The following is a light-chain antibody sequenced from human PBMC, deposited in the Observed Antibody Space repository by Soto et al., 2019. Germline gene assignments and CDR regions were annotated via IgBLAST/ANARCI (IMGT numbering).Light chain of an antibody. CDR2: GAS. CDR1: QSISRT. V-gene: IGKV3-20*01. CDR3: QQYGSSPWT. Sequence: EIVLKQSPATVSVSPGERATLSCRASQSISRTLAWYQQKPGQPPRLLIYGASSRATGIPDRFSGSGSGTDFTLTISRLEPEDFAVYYCQQYGSSPWTSGQGTKVDIK. J-gene: IGKJ1*01.